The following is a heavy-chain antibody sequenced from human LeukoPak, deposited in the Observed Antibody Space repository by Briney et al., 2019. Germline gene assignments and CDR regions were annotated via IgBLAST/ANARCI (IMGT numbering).Heavy chain of an antibody. V-gene: IGHV3-48*04. Sequence: PGGSLRLSCAASGFTFGRCAMNWVRQAPGKGLEWVAYISASSTNIDYADSVKGRFTISRDNAQNSLYLQMNSLRAEDTAVYYCARPAVVRGSYLYYFDYWGQGTLVTVSS. CDR2: ISASSTNI. CDR1: GFTFGRCA. D-gene: IGHD3-10*01. J-gene: IGHJ4*02. CDR3: ARPAVVRGSYLYYFDY.